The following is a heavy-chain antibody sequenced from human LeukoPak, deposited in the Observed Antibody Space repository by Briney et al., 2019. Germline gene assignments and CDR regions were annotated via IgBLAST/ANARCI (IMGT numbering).Heavy chain of an antibody. Sequence: PSETLSLTCTVSGGSISSYYWSWIRQPAGKGLEWIGRIYTSGSTNFSPSPKTRVTMSVDTSKNQFSLKLSSVTAADTAVYYCARSRYESSVPFFDVWGQGTLVTVSS. CDR1: GGSISSYY. J-gene: IGHJ1*01. D-gene: IGHD3-22*01. V-gene: IGHV4-4*07. CDR2: IYTSGST. CDR3: ARSRYESSVPFFDV.